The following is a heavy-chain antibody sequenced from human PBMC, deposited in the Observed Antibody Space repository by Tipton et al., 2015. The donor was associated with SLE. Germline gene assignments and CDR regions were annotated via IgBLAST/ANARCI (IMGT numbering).Heavy chain of an antibody. D-gene: IGHD6-6*01. V-gene: IGHV4-34*01. CDR2: INHSGST. CDR1: GGSFSGYY. J-gene: IGHJ3*02. Sequence: TLSLTCVVYGGSFSGYYWSWIRQPPGKGLEWIGEINHSGSTNYNPSLKSRVTISVDTSKNQFSLKLSSVTAADTAVYYCARAPIAARPTPAFDIWGQGTMVTVSS. CDR3: ARAPIAARPTPAFDI.